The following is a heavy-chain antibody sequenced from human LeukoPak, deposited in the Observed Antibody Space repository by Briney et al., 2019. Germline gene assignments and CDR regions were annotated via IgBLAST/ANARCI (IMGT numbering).Heavy chain of an antibody. V-gene: IGHV1-8*02. CDR3: ARHPYNWNDHYYYGMDV. CDR2: MNPNSGNT. Sequence: ASVKVSCKASGYTFTSYGISWVRQATGQGLEWMGWMNPNSGNTGYAQKFQGRVTMTRNTSISTAYMELSSLRSEDTAVYYCARHPYNWNDHYYYGMDVWGQGTTVTVSS. D-gene: IGHD1-20*01. J-gene: IGHJ6*02. CDR1: GYTFTSYG.